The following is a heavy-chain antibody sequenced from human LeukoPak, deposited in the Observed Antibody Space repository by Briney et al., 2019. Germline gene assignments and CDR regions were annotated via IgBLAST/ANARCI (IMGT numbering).Heavy chain of an antibody. CDR2: IKQDGSEK. Sequence: GGSLRLSCAASGFTFSSYWTSWVRQAPGKGLEWVANIKQDGSEKYYVDSVKGRFTISRDNAKNSLYLQMNSLRAEDTAVYYCARNPARFGSGWRYYYYMDVWGKGTTVTVSS. CDR1: GFTFSSYW. D-gene: IGHD6-19*01. CDR3: ARNPARFGSGWRYYYYMDV. V-gene: IGHV3-7*01. J-gene: IGHJ6*03.